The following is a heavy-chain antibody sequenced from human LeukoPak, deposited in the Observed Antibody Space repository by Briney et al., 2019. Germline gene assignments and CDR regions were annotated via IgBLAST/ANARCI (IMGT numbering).Heavy chain of an antibody. V-gene: IGHV3-9*01. D-gene: IGHD7-27*01. Sequence: SGGSLRLSCTASGFIFDDNAMHWVRQGPGKGLEWVSATKWNSDKRGYVDSVKGRFTISRDNAKNSLYLQMNSLRAEDTAVYYCAKDPSLHWGSRWFDPWGQGTLVTVSS. CDR2: TKWNSDKR. CDR3: AKDPSLHWGSRWFDP. J-gene: IGHJ5*02. CDR1: GFIFDDNA.